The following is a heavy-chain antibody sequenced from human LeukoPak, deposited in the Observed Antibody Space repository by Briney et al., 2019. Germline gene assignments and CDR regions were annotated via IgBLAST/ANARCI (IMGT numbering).Heavy chain of an antibody. J-gene: IGHJ4*02. V-gene: IGHV4-39*01. Sequence: SETLSLTCTVSGGSISTSGYYWGWIRQPPGKGLEYFASIDSGGNTYYNPSLKSRVTISVDTSKNQFSLKLNSVTAADTAVYYCARLDRGINAAHFDYWGQGTLVTVSS. CDR1: GGSISTSGYY. CDR3: ARLDRGINAAHFDY. CDR2: IDSGGNT. D-gene: IGHD6-25*01.